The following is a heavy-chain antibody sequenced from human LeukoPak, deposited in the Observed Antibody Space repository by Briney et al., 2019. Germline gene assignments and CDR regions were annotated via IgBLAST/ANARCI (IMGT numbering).Heavy chain of an antibody. CDR1: GYTFTGYY. Sequence: GASVKVSCKAPGYTFTGYYMHWVRQAPGQGLEWMGWINPNSGGTNYAQKFQGRVTMTRDTSISTAYMELSRLRSDDTAVYYCARAHLTGTAPDAFDIWGQGTMVTVSS. CDR3: ARAHLTGTAPDAFDI. CDR2: INPNSGGT. V-gene: IGHV1-2*02. J-gene: IGHJ3*02. D-gene: IGHD7-27*01.